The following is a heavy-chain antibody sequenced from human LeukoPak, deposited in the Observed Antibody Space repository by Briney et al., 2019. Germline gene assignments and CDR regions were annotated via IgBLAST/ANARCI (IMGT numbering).Heavy chain of an antibody. CDR1: GFTFSSYA. Sequence: GGSLRLSCAASGFTFSSYAMSWVRQAPGKGLEWVSAISGSGGSTYYADSVKGRFTISRDNSKNTLYLQMNSLRAEDTAVYYCAKGGKAYCSSTSCYLDYWGQGTLVTVSS. CDR2: ISGSGGST. CDR3: AKGGKAYCSSTSCYLDY. J-gene: IGHJ4*02. V-gene: IGHV3-23*01. D-gene: IGHD2-2*01.